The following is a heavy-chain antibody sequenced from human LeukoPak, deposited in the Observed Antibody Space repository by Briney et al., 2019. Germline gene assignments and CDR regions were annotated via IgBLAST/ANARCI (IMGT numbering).Heavy chain of an antibody. CDR3: ARDYYDSSGYYYFDY. Sequence: GGSLRLSCAASGFTFSSYWMSWVRQAPGKGLEWVANIKQNGSEKYYVDSVKGRFTISRDNAKNSLYLQMNSLRAEDTAVYYCARDYYDSSGYYYFDYWGQGTLVTVSS. V-gene: IGHV3-7*01. CDR2: IKQNGSEK. J-gene: IGHJ4*02. D-gene: IGHD3-22*01. CDR1: GFTFSSYW.